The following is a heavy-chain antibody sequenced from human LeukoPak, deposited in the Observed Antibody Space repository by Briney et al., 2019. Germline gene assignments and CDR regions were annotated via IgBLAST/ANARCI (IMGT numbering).Heavy chain of an antibody. Sequence: GGSLRLSCAASGFTVSLSYMSWVRQAPGRGLEWVSMIHSARSTYYADSVRGRFTISRDNSKATLFLQMNSLKADDTAVYFCARVVRGGNYYFDYWGQGTLVTVSS. D-gene: IGHD1-1*01. CDR3: ARVVRGGNYYFDY. J-gene: IGHJ4*02. CDR2: IHSARST. V-gene: IGHV3-53*01. CDR1: GFTVSLSY.